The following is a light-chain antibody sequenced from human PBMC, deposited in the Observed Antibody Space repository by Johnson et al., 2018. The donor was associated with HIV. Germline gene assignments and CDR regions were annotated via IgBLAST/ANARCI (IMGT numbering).Light chain of an antibody. V-gene: IGLV1-51*01. CDR2: DNN. J-gene: IGLJ1*01. CDR1: TSNIGNND. CDR3: ATWDSSLSVYV. Sequence: QSVLTQPPSVSAAPGQKVTFSCSGSTSNIGNNDVSWYRHLPGTAPKLLIYDNNKRPSGIPDRFSGSKSGTSAALGITGLQTGDEADYYCATWDSSLSVYVFGTGTKVTVL.